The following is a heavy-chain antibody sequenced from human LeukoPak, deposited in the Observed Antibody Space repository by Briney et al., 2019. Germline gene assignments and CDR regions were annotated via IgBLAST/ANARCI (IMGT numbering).Heavy chain of an antibody. D-gene: IGHD4/OR15-4a*01. V-gene: IGHV3-21*01. Sequence: GGSLRLSCAASGFTFSSYSMNWVRQAPGKGLEWVSSISSSSSYIYYADSVKGRFTISRDNAKNSLYLQMNSLRAEDTAVYYCARERGDSMALYYYSMAVWGKGPTVTVSS. CDR3: ARERGDSMALYYYSMAV. CDR1: GFTFSSYS. CDR2: ISSSSSYI. J-gene: IGHJ6*03.